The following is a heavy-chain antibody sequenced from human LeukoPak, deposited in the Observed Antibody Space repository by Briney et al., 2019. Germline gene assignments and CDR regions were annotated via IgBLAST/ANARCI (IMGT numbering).Heavy chain of an antibody. V-gene: IGHV3-21*04. Sequence: GGSLRLSCAASGFTLSSYSINWVRQAPGKGLEWVSSISSSSTYIYYADSVKGRFTISRDNAKNTLYLQMNSLRAEDTAVYYCAKTQRYGDYVRYFDYWGQGTLVTVSS. CDR3: AKTQRYGDYVRYFDY. CDR1: GFTLSSYS. CDR2: ISSSSTYI. J-gene: IGHJ4*02. D-gene: IGHD4-17*01.